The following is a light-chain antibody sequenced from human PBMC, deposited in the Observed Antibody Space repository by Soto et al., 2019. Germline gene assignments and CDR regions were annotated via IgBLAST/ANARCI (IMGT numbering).Light chain of an antibody. CDR2: RVS. J-gene: IGKJ1*01. V-gene: IGKV2-24*01. CDR3: AQCTHFPRT. Sequence: DVVLTQTPLSSPVTLGQPASISCRSSRSLVHSDGDTYLSWLQQRPGKPPRLLIYRVSNRFSGVPDIFSGSGTGTDFTLNISRVEPEDVGVYFFAQCTHFPRTFGQGTKVEI. CDR1: RSLVHSDGDTY.